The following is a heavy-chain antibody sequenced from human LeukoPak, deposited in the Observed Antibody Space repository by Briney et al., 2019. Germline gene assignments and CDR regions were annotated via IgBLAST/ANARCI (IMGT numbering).Heavy chain of an antibody. V-gene: IGHV3-20*01. CDR2: INWNGGST. Sequence: GGSLRLSCTASGFTFDDYGMSWVRQAPGKGLEWVSGINWNGGSTGYADSVRGRFTISRDNAKNSLYLQMNSLRAEDTALYNCARDLRDRSGYYHGDYWGQGTLVTVSS. CDR3: ARDLRDRSGYYHGDY. J-gene: IGHJ4*02. CDR1: GFTFDDYG. D-gene: IGHD3-22*01.